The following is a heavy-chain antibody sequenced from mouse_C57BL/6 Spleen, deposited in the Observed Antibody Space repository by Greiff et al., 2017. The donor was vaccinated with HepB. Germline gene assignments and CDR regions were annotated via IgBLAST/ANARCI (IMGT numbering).Heavy chain of an antibody. J-gene: IGHJ4*01. CDR3: ARSPEDYAMDY. V-gene: IGHV1-42*01. Sequence: VHVKQSGPELVKPGASVKISCKASGYSFTGYYMNWVKQSPEKSLEWIGEINPSTGGTTYNQKFKAKATLTVDKSSSTAYMQLKSLTSEDSAVYYCARSPEDYAMDYWGQGTSVTVSS. CDR2: INPSTGGT. CDR1: GYSFTGYY.